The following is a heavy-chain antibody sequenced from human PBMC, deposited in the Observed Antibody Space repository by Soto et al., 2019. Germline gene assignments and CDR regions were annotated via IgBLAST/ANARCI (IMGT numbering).Heavy chain of an antibody. J-gene: IGHJ4*02. Sequence: HPGGSLRLSCAASGFTFSSYWMSWVRQAPGKGLEWVANIKQDGSEKYYVDSVKGRFTISRDNAKNSLYLQMNSLRAEDTAVYYCARDPFRYYDFWSGYYTGYFDYWGQGTLVTVSS. CDR3: ARDPFRYYDFWSGYYTGYFDY. CDR2: IKQDGSEK. CDR1: GFTFSSYW. D-gene: IGHD3-3*01. V-gene: IGHV3-7*01.